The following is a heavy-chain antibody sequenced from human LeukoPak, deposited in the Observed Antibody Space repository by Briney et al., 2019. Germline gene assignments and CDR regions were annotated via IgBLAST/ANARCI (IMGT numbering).Heavy chain of an antibody. CDR1: GYSISSGYY. CDR3: ARVSVGGEGAHY. CDR2: IYHSGST. V-gene: IGHV4-38-2*02. Sequence: SETLSLTCTVSGYSISSGYYWGWIRQPPGKGLEWIGSIYHSGSTYYNPSLKSRVTISVDTAKNQFSLKLSSVTAADTAVYCCARVSVGGEGAHYWGQGTLVTVSS. J-gene: IGHJ4*02. D-gene: IGHD2-8*02.